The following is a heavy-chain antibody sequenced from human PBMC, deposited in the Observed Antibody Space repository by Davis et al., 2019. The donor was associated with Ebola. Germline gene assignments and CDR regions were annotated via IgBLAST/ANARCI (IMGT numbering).Heavy chain of an antibody. D-gene: IGHD4-11*01. Sequence: GESLKISCAASGFTFSSYSMNWVRQAPGKGLEWVSSISSSSSYIYYADSVKGRFTISRDNSKNTLYLQMNSLRAEDTAVYYCARDLQYRGLGWFDPWGQGTLVTVSS. CDR1: GFTFSSYS. CDR3: ARDLQYRGLGWFDP. CDR2: ISSSSSYI. J-gene: IGHJ5*02. V-gene: IGHV3-21*01.